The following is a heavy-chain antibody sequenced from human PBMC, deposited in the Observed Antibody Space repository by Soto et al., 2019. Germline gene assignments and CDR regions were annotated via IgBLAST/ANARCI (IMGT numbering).Heavy chain of an antibody. D-gene: IGHD4-17*01. CDR1: GISMSSYY. CDR2: IYNSGST. Sequence: PSETLSLTCSVSGISMSSYYWTWIRQPPGKGLEWIGYIYNSGSTKYNPSLTNRVTISVDTSKNQFSLKLSSVTAADTAVYYCARHRGYGDYDYWGQGTLVTVSS. J-gene: IGHJ4*02. CDR3: ARHRGYGDYDY. V-gene: IGHV4-59*08.